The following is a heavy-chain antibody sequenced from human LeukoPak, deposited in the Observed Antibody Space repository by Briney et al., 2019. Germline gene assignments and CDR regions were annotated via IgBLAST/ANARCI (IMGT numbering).Heavy chain of an antibody. V-gene: IGHV3-53*04. J-gene: IGHJ4*02. D-gene: IGHD6-6*01. CDR2: IYSGGST. CDR1: GFTVSSNY. CDR3: ARGAYSSSYLFDY. Sequence: SGGSLRLSRAASGFTVSSNYMSWVRQAPGKGLEWVSVIYSGGSTYYADSVKGRFTISRHNSKNTLYLQMNSLRAEDTAVYYCARGAYSSSYLFDYWGQGTLVTVSS.